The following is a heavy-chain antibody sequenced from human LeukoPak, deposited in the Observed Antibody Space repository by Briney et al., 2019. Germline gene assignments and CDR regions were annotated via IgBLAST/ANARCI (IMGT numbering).Heavy chain of an antibody. J-gene: IGHJ6*02. V-gene: IGHV3-49*04. CDR2: IRSKVFGGAT. Sequence: GGSLRLSCTASGFTFGDFALSWVRQAPGRGLEWVGFIRSKVFGGATEYAASVKGRFTISRDDSKSTAYLQMNTLKTEDTGVYYCTRDLVAVTGDTFYYYAMDVWGQGTTVTVSS. CDR3: TRDLVAVTGDTFYYYAMDV. D-gene: IGHD6-19*01. CDR1: GFTFGDFA.